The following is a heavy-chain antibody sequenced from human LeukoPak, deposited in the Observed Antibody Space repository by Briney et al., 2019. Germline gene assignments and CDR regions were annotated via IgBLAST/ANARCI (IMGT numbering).Heavy chain of an antibody. V-gene: IGHV3-23*01. CDR1: GFTVSSNY. D-gene: IGHD5-18*01. CDR3: ASRLTGKSYGYVY. CDR2: ISGSGAAT. Sequence: GGSLRLSCAASGFTVSSNYMSWVRQAPGKGLEWVSVISGSGAATYYTDSVKGRFTISRDNFKNTLYLQMNSLRVEDTAVYYCASRLTGKSYGYVYWGQGTLVTVSS. J-gene: IGHJ4*02.